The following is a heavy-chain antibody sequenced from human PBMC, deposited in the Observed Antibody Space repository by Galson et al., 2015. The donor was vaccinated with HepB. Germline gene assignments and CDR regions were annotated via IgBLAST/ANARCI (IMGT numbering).Heavy chain of an antibody. CDR3: ARHLVPHSRFLPDYNNMDV. CDR2: VYHSGST. D-gene: IGHD3-3*01. Sequence: SETLSLTCTVSGDSINSKDYYWGWIRQPPGKGLEWIGSVYHSGSTHYKPSLESRVTISVHTSKNQFSLKLTSVTAADTAVYYCARHLVPHSRFLPDYNNMDVWGQGTTVTVSS. J-gene: IGHJ6*02. CDR1: GDSINSKDYY. V-gene: IGHV4-39*01.